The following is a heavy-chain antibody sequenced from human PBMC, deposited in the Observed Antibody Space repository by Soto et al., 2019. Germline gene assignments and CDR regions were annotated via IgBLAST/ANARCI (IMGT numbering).Heavy chain of an antibody. CDR2: ISGSGGST. CDR3: AHTPWGAARDYYYYYMDV. D-gene: IGHD6-6*01. J-gene: IGHJ6*03. Sequence: AGGSLRLSCAASGFTFSSYAMSWLRQAPGKGLEWVSAISGSGGSTYYADSVTGRFTISRDNSKNTLYLQMNSLRAEDTAVYYCAHTPWGAARDYYYYYMDVWGKGTTVTVSS. V-gene: IGHV3-23*01. CDR1: GFTFSSYA.